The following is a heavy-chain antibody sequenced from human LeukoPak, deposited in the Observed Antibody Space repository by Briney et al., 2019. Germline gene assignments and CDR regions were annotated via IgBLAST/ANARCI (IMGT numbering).Heavy chain of an antibody. CDR3: AREYYDSSGYYNVGDY. CDR1: GFTFSSYS. V-gene: IGHV3-48*04. Sequence: GGSLRLSCAASGFTFSSYSMNRVRQAPGKGLEWVSYISSSSSTIYYADSVKGRFTISRDNAKNSLYLQMNSLRAEDTAVYYCAREYYDSSGYYNVGDYWGQGTLVTVSS. CDR2: ISSSSSTI. D-gene: IGHD3-22*01. J-gene: IGHJ4*02.